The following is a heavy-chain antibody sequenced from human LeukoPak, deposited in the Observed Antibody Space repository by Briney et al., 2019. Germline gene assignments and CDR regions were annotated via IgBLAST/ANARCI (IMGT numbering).Heavy chain of an antibody. CDR3: ARDVEGHGGSYFDY. CDR2: IIPIFGTA. D-gene: IGHD4-23*01. Sequence: SVKVSCKASGGTFSSYAISWVRQAPGQGLEWMGGIIPIFGTANYAQKFQGRVTITADESTSTAYMELSSLRSEDTAVYYRARDVEGHGGSYFDYWGQGTLVTVSS. V-gene: IGHV1-69*13. CDR1: GGTFSSYA. J-gene: IGHJ4*02.